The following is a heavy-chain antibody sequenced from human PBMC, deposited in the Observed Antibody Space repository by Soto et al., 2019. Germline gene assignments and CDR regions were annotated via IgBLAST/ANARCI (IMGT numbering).Heavy chain of an antibody. CDR3: ARADILTGALDY. V-gene: IGHV1-3*01. Sequence: VKVSCKASGYTFTSYAMHWVRQAPGQRLEWMGWINAGNGNTKYSQKFQGRVTITRDTSASTAYMELSSLRSEDTAAYYCARADILTGALDYWGQGTLVTVSS. D-gene: IGHD3-9*01. CDR1: GYTFTSYA. CDR2: INAGNGNT. J-gene: IGHJ4*02.